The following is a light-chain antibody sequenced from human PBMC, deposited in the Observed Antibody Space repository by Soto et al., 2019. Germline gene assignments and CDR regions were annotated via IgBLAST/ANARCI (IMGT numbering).Light chain of an antibody. Sequence: IQITQSAATVSASVGDRVTITCRASQSISSWLAWYQQKPGKAPKLLIYNASSLESGVPSRFSGSGSGTEFTLTISSLQPEDVATYYCQQYKSYPWTFGQGTKVDIK. CDR3: QQYKSYPWT. CDR2: NAS. CDR1: QSISSW. J-gene: IGKJ1*01. V-gene: IGKV1-5*03.